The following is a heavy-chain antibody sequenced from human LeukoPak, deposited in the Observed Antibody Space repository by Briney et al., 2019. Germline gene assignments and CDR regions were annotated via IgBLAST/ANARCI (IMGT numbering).Heavy chain of an antibody. Sequence: PSQTLSLTCTVSGGSISSGSYYWSWIRQPAGKGLEWIGRIYTSGSTNYNPSLKSRVTISVDTSKNQFSLKLSSVTAADTAVYYCARGLGQWLVRGGWFDPWGQGTLVTVSS. CDR1: GGSISSGSYY. J-gene: IGHJ5*02. CDR2: IYTSGST. V-gene: IGHV4-61*02. D-gene: IGHD6-19*01. CDR3: ARGLGQWLVRGGWFDP.